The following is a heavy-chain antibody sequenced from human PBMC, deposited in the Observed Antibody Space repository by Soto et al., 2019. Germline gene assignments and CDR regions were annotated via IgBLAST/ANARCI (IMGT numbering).Heavy chain of an antibody. CDR3: ADLFAAFDI. CDR2: ITADGSSA. Sequence: PGGFLRLSCLASGFTFSSHWMHWVRQVAGKGLVWVAHITADGSSATYADSVKGRFTISRDNAKNTLYLQMNTLRVEDTAVYYCADLFAAFDIWGQVTMVTVSS. CDR1: GFTFSSHW. J-gene: IGHJ3*02. V-gene: IGHV3-74*01.